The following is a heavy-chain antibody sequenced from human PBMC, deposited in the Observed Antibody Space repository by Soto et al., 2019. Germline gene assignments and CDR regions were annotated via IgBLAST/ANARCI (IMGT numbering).Heavy chain of an antibody. CDR2: IMPIFATP. CDR3: AREVSSSRFDS. CDR1: GGTFSSYR. Sequence: QVQLEQSGAEVKKPGSSVKVSCKSSGGTFSSYRISWVRQAPGQGLEWMGGIMPIFATPKYAQRFQGRVTISADESTSTAYMELRSLTSDDTAVHYCAREVSSSRFDSWGQGTLVTVSS. V-gene: IGHV1-69*01. J-gene: IGHJ4*02. D-gene: IGHD2-2*01.